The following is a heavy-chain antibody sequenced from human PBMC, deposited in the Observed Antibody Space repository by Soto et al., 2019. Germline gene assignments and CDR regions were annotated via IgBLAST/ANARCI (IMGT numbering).Heavy chain of an antibody. D-gene: IGHD4-17*01. CDR1: GGSIRSGGYY. CDR2: IYYSGST. CDR3: ARAATVTTLYYYYGMDV. J-gene: IGHJ6*02. V-gene: IGHV4-31*03. Sequence: TLSITCTVSGGSIRSGGYYLSWIRQHPGKGLEWIGYIYYSGSTYYNPSLKSRVTISVDTSKNQFSLKLSSVTAADTAVYYCARAATVTTLYYYYGMDVWGQGTTVTVSS.